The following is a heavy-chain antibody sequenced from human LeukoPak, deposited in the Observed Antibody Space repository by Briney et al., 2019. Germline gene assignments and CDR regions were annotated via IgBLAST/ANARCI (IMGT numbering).Heavy chain of an antibody. CDR3: ARQSYYDSSGYYYQSSYGMDV. CDR2: IIPILGIA. Sequence: ASVKVSCKASGGTFSSYAISWVRQAPGQGLEWMGRIIPILGIANYAQRFQGRVTITADKSTSTAYMELSSLRSEDTAVYYCARQSYYDSSGYYYQSSYGMDVWGQGTTVTVSS. CDR1: GGTFSSYA. J-gene: IGHJ6*02. V-gene: IGHV1-69*04. D-gene: IGHD3-22*01.